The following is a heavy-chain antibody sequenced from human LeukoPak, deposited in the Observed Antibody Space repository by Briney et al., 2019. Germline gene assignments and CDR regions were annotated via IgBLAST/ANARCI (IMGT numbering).Heavy chain of an antibody. D-gene: IGHD1-26*01. V-gene: IGHV4-31*03. J-gene: IGHJ2*01. CDR2: IYYSGST. CDR3: ARGRGSLFDL. Sequence: SETLSLTCTVSGGSISSGGYYWSWIRQHPGKGLEWIGYIYYSGSTYYNPSLKSRVTISVDTSKNQFSLKLSSVTAADTAVYYCARGRGSLFDLRGRGTLVTVSS. CDR1: GGSISSGGYY.